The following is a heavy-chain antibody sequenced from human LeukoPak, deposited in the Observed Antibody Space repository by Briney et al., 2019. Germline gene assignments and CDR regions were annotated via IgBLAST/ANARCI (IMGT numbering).Heavy chain of an antibody. CDR3: ARPRERYGSDAEYFQH. CDR2: ISYDGSNK. Sequence: GRSLRLSCAASGFTFSSYAMHWVRQAPGKGLEWVAVISYDGSNKYYVDSVKGRFTISRDNSKNTLYLQMNSLRAEDTAVYYCARPRERYGSDAEYFQHWGQGTLVTVSS. D-gene: IGHD3-10*01. CDR1: GFTFSSYA. J-gene: IGHJ1*01. V-gene: IGHV3-30*04.